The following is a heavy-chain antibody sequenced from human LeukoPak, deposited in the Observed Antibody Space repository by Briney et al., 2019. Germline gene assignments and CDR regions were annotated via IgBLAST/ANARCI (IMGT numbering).Heavy chain of an antibody. CDR1: GGTFISYA. CDR2: IIPIFGTA. V-gene: IGHV1-69*01. D-gene: IGHD3-22*01. CDR3: AREGPLSGYCDY. J-gene: IGHJ4*02. Sequence: SVQVSCEASGGTFISYAISWVRQAPGQGLEWMGGIIPIFGTANYAQKFQGRVTITADESTSTAYMELSSLRSEDTAVYYCAREGPLSGYCDYWGQGTLVTVSS.